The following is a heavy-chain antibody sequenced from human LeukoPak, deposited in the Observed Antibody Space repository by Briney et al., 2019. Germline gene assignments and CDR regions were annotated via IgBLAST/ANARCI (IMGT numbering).Heavy chain of an antibody. CDR2: MNPNSGYT. CDR3: ARNRNGLDP. CDR1: GYTFTSHD. V-gene: IGHV1-8*01. J-gene: IGHJ5*02. D-gene: IGHD5-24*01. Sequence: GASVKVSCRASGYTFTSHDVIWVRQATGQGLQWIGWMNPNSGYTVYAQEFQGRVTITRDTSINTAYMELSSLRSEDTAFYYCARNRNGLDPWGQGNLVTVSS.